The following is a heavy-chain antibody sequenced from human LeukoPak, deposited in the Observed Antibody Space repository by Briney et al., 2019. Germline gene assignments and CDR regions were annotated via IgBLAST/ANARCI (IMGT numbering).Heavy chain of an antibody. J-gene: IGHJ6*03. CDR2: ISYDGSNK. V-gene: IGHV3-30-3*01. D-gene: IGHD3-22*01. CDR1: GFTFSSYA. Sequence: GGSLRLSCAASGFTFSSYAMHWVRQAPGKGLEWVAVISYDGSNKYYADSVKGRFTISRDNSKNTLYLQMNSLRAEDTAVYYCAKCYYDSSGYPGYYYMDVWGKGTTVTVSS. CDR3: AKCYYDSSGYPGYYYMDV.